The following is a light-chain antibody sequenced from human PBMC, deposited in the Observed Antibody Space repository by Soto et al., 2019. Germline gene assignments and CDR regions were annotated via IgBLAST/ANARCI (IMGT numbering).Light chain of an antibody. CDR2: TAS. V-gene: IGKV1-12*01. Sequence: DIQVTQSPSSVSASLGDRVTITCRASQDISTWLAWYQQRPGKAPNLLIYTASILQSGVPSRFSGSGSGTHFTLTISSLQPEDFATYYCQQANSFPITFGQGTRLEIK. CDR3: QQANSFPIT. J-gene: IGKJ5*01. CDR1: QDISTW.